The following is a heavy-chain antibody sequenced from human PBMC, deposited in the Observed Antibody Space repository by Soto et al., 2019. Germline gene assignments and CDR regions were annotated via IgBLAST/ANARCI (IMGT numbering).Heavy chain of an antibody. CDR1: GGTFSSYA. D-gene: IGHD3-10*01. CDR2: IIPIFGTG. V-gene: IGHV1-69*01. Sequence: SVKGCCKASGGTFSSYAISWVRQAPGQGLEWMGGIIPIFGTGNYAQKFQGRVTITADESTSTAYMELSSLRSEDTAVYYCASPVRGEALNDAFDIWGQGTMVTVSS. CDR3: ASPVRGEALNDAFDI. J-gene: IGHJ3*02.